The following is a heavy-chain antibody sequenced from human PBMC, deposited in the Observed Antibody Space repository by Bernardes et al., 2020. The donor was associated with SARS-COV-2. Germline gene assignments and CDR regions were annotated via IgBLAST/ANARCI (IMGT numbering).Heavy chain of an antibody. V-gene: IGHV3-23*01. J-gene: IGHJ3*02. Sequence: GGSLRLSRAASGFTFSSYTMRWVRQAPGKGLEWVSSISTNGGDTDYADSVKGRFTVSRDNSKNTLYLQMNSLRAEDTAVYYCAKTSKVAWLVRGFDDAFDIWGQGTMVTVSP. D-gene: IGHD6-19*01. CDR1: GFTFSSYT. CDR2: ISTNGGDT. CDR3: AKTSKVAWLVRGFDDAFDI.